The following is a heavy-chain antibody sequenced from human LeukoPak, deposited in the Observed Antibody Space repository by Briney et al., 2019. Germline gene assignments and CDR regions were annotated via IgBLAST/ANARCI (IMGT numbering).Heavy chain of an antibody. CDR3: ARRTDY. V-gene: IGHV4-39*01. CDR1: GFTFSSYA. Sequence: GSLRLSCAASGFTFSSYAMSWVRQAPGKGLEWIGSIYYSGSTYYNPSLKSRVTISVDTSKNQFSLKLSSVTAADTAVYYCARRTDYWGQGTLVTVSS. CDR2: IYYSGST. J-gene: IGHJ4*02.